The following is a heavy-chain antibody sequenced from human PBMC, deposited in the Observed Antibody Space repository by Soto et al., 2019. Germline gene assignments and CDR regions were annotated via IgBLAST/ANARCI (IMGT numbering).Heavy chain of an antibody. D-gene: IGHD2-15*01. CDR2: IYYSGST. Sequence: QVQLQESGPGLVKPSETLSLTCTVSGGSISSYYWSWIRLPPGKGLEWIGNIYYSGSTNYNPSLKSRVTISVATSKNQFSLKLSSVTAADTAVYYCARHYCSGGSCRSYFDYWGQGTLVTVSS. CDR1: GGSISSYY. J-gene: IGHJ4*02. V-gene: IGHV4-59*08. CDR3: ARHYCSGGSCRSYFDY.